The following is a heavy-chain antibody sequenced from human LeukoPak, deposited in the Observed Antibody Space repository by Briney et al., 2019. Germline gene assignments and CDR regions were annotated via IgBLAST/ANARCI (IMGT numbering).Heavy chain of an antibody. V-gene: IGHV3-23*01. CDR1: GFTFSNYA. D-gene: IGHD3-16*01. CDR2: ISGTGGRT. J-gene: IGHJ6*02. CDR3: AKGLHGGVGYGVDV. Sequence: GGSLRLSCTASGFTFSNYAMTWVRQAPGKGLEWVSSISGTGGRTYSADSVKGRFTISRDNSKNTLYLQMKNLRVEHTAVYYCAKGLHGGVGYGVDVWGQGTTVSVSS.